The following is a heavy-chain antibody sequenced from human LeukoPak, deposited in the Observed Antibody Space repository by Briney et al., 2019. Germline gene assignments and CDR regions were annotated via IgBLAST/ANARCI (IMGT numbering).Heavy chain of an antibody. D-gene: IGHD4-17*01. CDR1: GGYIGSYY. J-gene: IGHJ6*03. CDR2: IHTSENT. Sequence: SETLSLTCTVSGGYIGSYYWSWLRQPAGKGLEWIGRIHTSENTDYNPSLKSRVTMSVDMSTSQFSLRLTSVTAADTAVYYCAREGDYGDYTKSVCYMDVWGKGTTVTVSS. V-gene: IGHV4-4*07. CDR3: AREGDYGDYTKSVCYMDV.